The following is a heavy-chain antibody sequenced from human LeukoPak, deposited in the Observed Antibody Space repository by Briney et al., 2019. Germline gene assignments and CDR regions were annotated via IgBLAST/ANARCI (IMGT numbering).Heavy chain of an antibody. CDR3: ASTGPWGGYVDFDL. V-gene: IGHV3-21*01. D-gene: IGHD3-3*01. CDR1: GFTFSSYS. Sequence: GGSLRLSCAASGFTFSSYSMNWVRQAPGKGLEWVSSISSSSSYIYYADSVKGRFTISRDNAKNSLYLQMNSLRAEDTAVYYCASTGPWGGYVDFDLWGRGTLVTVSS. J-gene: IGHJ2*01. CDR2: ISSSSSYI.